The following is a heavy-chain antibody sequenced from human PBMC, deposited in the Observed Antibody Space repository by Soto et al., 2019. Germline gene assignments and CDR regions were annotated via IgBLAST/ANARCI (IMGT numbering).Heavy chain of an antibody. CDR3: ATGRTRIRLSGGYEIDAFHI. Sequence: GASVKVSCKVSGYTLTELSMHWVRQAPGKGLEWMGRFDPDFGDTIYAQNFLGRITLTEDTSTDTAYMELSSLRSEDTAVYYCATGRTRIRLSGGYEIDAFHIWGQGTMVTVSS. CDR2: FDPDFGDT. D-gene: IGHD1-26*01. V-gene: IGHV1-24*01. CDR1: GYTLTELS. J-gene: IGHJ3*02.